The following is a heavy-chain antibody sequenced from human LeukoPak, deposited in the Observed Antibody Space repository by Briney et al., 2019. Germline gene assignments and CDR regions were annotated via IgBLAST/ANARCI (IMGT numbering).Heavy chain of an antibody. V-gene: IGHV1-3*01. D-gene: IGHD3-10*01. CDR3: ARDRRETGGNYYYGSGSYARPYNWFDP. CDR2: INAGNGNT. J-gene: IGHJ5*02. Sequence: ASVKVSCKASGYTFTSYAMHWVRQAPGQRLEWMGWINAGNGNTKYSQKFQGRVTITRDTSASTAYMELSSLRSEDTAVYYCARDRRETGGNYYYGSGSYARPYNWFDPWGQGTLVTVSS. CDR1: GYTFTSYA.